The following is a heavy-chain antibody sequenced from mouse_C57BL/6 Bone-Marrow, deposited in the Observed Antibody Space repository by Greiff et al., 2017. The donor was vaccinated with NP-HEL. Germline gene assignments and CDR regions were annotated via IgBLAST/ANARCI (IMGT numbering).Heavy chain of an antibody. CDR3: ALRGACGVYYFDY. V-gene: IGHV8-12*01. Sequence: QVTLKESGPGILQSSQTLSLTCSFSGFSLSTSGMGVSWLRQPSGKGLEWLAHTYWDDDKRYNPSLKSRLPTPKDTSRNQVFHMITSVDTADTATYCCALRGACGVYYFDYWGQGTTLTVSS. CDR1: GFSLSTSGMG. J-gene: IGHJ2*01. CDR2: TYWDDDK.